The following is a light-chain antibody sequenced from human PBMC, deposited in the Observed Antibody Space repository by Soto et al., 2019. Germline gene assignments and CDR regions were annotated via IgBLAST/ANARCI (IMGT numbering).Light chain of an antibody. V-gene: IGKV3-15*01. CDR3: QQYNDWPRT. Sequence: EIVMTQSPATLSVSAGERATLSCRASQSIRNKLAWFQQKPGQPPRLLIYDVSTRATAIPARFSGSGSGTEFTLTISSLQSEDFAFYYCQQYNDWPRTFGQGTKVDIK. CDR1: QSIRNK. CDR2: DVS. J-gene: IGKJ1*01.